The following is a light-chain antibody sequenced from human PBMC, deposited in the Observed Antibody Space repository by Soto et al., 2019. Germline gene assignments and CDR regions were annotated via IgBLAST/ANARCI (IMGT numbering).Light chain of an antibody. CDR2: STN. CDR1: SSSSGSTT. V-gene: IGLV1-44*01. J-gene: IGLJ2*01. Sequence: QSVLTQPPSASGTPRQRVTISCSGSSSSSGSTTVNWYQQLPGTAPKLLIYSTNQRPSGVPDRFSGSKSGTSASLAISGLQSEDEADYYCAAWDDSLNGFVVFGGGTKLTVL. CDR3: AAWDDSLNGFVV.